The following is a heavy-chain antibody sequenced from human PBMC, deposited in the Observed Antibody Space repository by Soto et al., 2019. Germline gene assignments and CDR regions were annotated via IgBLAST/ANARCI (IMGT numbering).Heavy chain of an antibody. Sequence: QVQLVQSGAEVKKPGSSVKVSCKASGGTFSSYAISWVRQAPGQGLEWMGGIIPIFGTVNYAQKFQGRVTITADESTSTAYMELSSLRSEDTAVYYCARVWSSGWENKAYYYYYGMDVWGQGTTVTVSS. D-gene: IGHD6-19*01. J-gene: IGHJ6*02. CDR1: GGTFSSYA. V-gene: IGHV1-69*01. CDR2: IIPIFGTV. CDR3: ARVWSSGWENKAYYYYYGMDV.